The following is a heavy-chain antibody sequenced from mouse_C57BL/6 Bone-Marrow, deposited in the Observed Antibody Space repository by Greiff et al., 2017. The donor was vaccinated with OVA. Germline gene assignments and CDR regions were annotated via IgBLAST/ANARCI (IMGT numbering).Heavy chain of an antibody. V-gene: IGHV5-17*01. CDR1: GFTFSDYG. D-gene: IGHD1-1*01. Sequence: EVQGVESGGGLVKPGGSLKLSCAASGFTFSDYGMHWVRQAPEKGLEWVAYISSGSSTIYYADPVKGRFTISRDNAKNTLFLQMTSLRSEDTAMYYCGRRGTTVVDWYVDVWGTGTTVTVSS. J-gene: IGHJ1*03. CDR2: ISSGSSTI. CDR3: GRRGTTVVDWYVDV.